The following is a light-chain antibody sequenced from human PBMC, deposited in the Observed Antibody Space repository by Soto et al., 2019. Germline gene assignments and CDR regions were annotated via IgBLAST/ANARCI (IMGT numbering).Light chain of an antibody. CDR1: SSDVGGYDY. V-gene: IGLV2-14*01. Sequence: QSALTQPASVSGSPGQSITISCTGTSSDVGGYDYVSWYQQHPGKTPKLIIYEVSNRPSGISNRFSGSKSAYTASLTISGLLTEDEADYYCSSYTSGSAWVFGGGTKLTVL. J-gene: IGLJ3*02. CDR3: SSYTSGSAWV. CDR2: EVS.